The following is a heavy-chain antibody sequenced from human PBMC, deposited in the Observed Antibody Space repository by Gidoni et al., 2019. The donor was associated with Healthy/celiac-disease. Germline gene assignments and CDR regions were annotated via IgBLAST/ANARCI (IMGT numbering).Heavy chain of an antibody. CDR3: ARAGATAGVDY. CDR2: IFSNDEK. CDR1: GFSRSTARMG. Sequence: QVTLQESGPVLVRPTETLALTCTVSGFSRSTARMGVSWIRQPPGKALEWLAHIFSNDEKSVSTSLKSTLTISKDTSKSQVVLTMTNMDSVDTATYYCARAGATAGVDYWGQGTLVTVSS. V-gene: IGHV2-26*01. J-gene: IGHJ4*02. D-gene: IGHD1-26*01.